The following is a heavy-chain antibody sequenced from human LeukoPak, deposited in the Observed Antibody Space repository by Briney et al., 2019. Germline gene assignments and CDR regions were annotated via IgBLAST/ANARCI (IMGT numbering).Heavy chain of an antibody. Sequence: GGSLRLSCAASGFTVSTNYMSWVRQAPGKGLEWVSSIYSAGTTYYADSVKGRFTISRDNSKNTLYLQMNSLRAEDTAVYYCARERGSYGFDYWGQGTLVTVSS. V-gene: IGHV3-66*01. CDR2: IYSAGTT. D-gene: IGHD1-26*01. J-gene: IGHJ4*02. CDR1: GFTVSTNY. CDR3: ARERGSYGFDY.